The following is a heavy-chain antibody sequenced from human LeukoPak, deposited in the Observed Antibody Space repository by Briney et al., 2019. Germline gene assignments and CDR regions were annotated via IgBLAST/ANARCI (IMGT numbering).Heavy chain of an antibody. CDR3: ARGRFSYGYNFDY. D-gene: IGHD5-18*01. Sequence: SETLSLTCTVSGGSISSYYWSWIRQPPGKGLEWIGYIYYSGSTNYNPSLKSRVTISVDTSKNQFSLKLSSVTAADTAVYYCARGRFSYGYNFDYWGQGTLVTVSS. CDR1: GGSISSYY. CDR2: IYYSGST. J-gene: IGHJ4*02. V-gene: IGHV4-59*01.